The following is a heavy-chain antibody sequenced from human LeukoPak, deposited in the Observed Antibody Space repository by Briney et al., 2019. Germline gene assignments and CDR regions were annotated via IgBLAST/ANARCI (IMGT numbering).Heavy chain of an antibody. Sequence: ASVKVSCKVSGYTLTELSMHWVRQAPGKGLEWMGVFDPEDGETIYAQKFQGRVTMTEDTSTDTAYMELSSLRSEDTAVYYCATDVAAAGAFDYWGQGTLVTVSS. D-gene: IGHD6-13*01. J-gene: IGHJ4*02. CDR3: ATDVAAAGAFDY. CDR2: FDPEDGET. CDR1: GYTLTELS. V-gene: IGHV1-24*01.